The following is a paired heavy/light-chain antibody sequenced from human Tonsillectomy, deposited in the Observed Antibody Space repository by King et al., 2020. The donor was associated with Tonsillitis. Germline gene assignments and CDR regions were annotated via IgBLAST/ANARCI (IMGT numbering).Light chain of an antibody. V-gene: IGKV2-24*01. J-gene: IGKJ2*01. CDR2: KIS. CDR1: ESLVHSDGNTY. CDR3: MQGTQFPRT. Sequence: DIVMTQTPLSSPVTLGQPASISCRSSESLVHSDGNTYLNWLQQRPGQPPRLLIQKISDRFSGVPDRFSGSGAGTDFTLKISRVEAEDVGIYYCMQGTQFPRTFGQGTKLEIK.
Heavy chain of an antibody. V-gene: IGHV3-23*01. Sequence: EVRLLESGGGLVQPGGSLKVSCAASGFTFSSYAMSWVRQIPGKGLEWISVIGPGGGGRLYVDSVKGRFTVSRDNSRNTLFLQMNSLRADDTAIYYCVKDYHGNPGDYWGQGTLVIVSS. J-gene: IGHJ4*02. D-gene: IGHD3-10*01. CDR2: IGPGGGGR. CDR1: GFTFSSYA. CDR3: VKDYHGNPGDY.